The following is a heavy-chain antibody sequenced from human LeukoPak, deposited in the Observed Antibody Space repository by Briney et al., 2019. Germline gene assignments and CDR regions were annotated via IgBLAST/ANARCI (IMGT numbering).Heavy chain of an antibody. J-gene: IGHJ4*02. Sequence: GETLKISCKGSGYSFTFYWIGWVRQMPGKGLEWMGIIYPGDSDTRYSPSFQGQVTISADKSISTAYLQWSSLKASDTAMYYCARITPYYYDSSSEDYWGQGTLVTVSS. CDR1: GYSFTFYW. CDR3: ARITPYYYDSSSEDY. CDR2: IYPGDSDT. D-gene: IGHD3-22*01. V-gene: IGHV5-51*01.